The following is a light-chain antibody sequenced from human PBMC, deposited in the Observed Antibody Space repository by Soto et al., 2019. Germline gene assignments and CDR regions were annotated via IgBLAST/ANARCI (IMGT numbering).Light chain of an antibody. J-gene: IGLJ3*02. CDR3: ATWDDSLNARGV. V-gene: IGLV1-44*01. CDR2: NNN. CDR1: RSNIGNNA. Sequence: QPVLTQPPSASGTPGQRVTISCSGSRSNIGNNAVSWYQQFPGTAPKLLIYNNNQRPSGVPDRFSGSKSGTSASLAISGLQSEDEADYYCATWDDSLNARGVLGGGTKLTVL.